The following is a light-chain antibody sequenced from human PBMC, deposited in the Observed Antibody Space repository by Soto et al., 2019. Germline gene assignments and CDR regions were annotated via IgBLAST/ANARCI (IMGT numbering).Light chain of an antibody. Sequence: DIQMTQSPSTLSASVGDRVTITCRASQSISDWLAWYQQKPGKAPKLLIYKASTLESGVPSRFRGSGSGTESTLTISSLQPDDFATYSCQQYNTKPWTFGQGTKVDIK. CDR2: KAS. J-gene: IGKJ1*01. CDR3: QQYNTKPWT. V-gene: IGKV1-5*03. CDR1: QSISDW.